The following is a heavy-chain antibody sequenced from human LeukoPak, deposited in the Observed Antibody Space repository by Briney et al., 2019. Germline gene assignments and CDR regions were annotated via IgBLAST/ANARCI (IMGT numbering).Heavy chain of an antibody. CDR2: FDSEDGEK. D-gene: IGHD1-26*01. CDR3: ATTVRPVGWELPHGY. V-gene: IGHV1-24*01. J-gene: IGHJ4*02. CDR1: GYTLTELS. Sequence: ASVKVSCKVSGYTLTELSMHWVRQAPGKGLEWMGGFDSEDGEKIYAQKFQGRVTMTEDTYKDAAYMELSSLRSEDTAVYYCATTVRPVGWELPHGYWGQGTLVTVSS.